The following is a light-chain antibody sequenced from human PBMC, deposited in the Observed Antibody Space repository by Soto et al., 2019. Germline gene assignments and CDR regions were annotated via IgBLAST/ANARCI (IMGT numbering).Light chain of an antibody. J-gene: IGLJ2*01. Sequence: QPVLTQSPSASASLGASVKLTCTLSSGHSSYAIAWHQQQPAKGPRYLMKLNSDGSHSKGDGIPDRFSGSSSGAERYLTISSLQSEDEADYYCQTGGTGIVVFGGGTKLTVL. CDR2: LNSDGSH. V-gene: IGLV4-69*01. CDR1: SGHSSYA. CDR3: QTGGTGIVV.